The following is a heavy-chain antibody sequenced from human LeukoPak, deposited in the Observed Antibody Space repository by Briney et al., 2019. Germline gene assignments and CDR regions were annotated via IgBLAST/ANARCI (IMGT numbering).Heavy chain of an antibody. CDR2: ISAYNGNT. V-gene: IGHV1-18*01. CDR1: GYTFNNYG. J-gene: IGHJ4*02. Sequence: ASVKVSCKASGYTFNNYGITWVRQAPGQGLEWMGLISAYNGNTNYAQKFQGRVTMTTDTSTSTAYMELRSLKYDDTAVYYCPREGGSGSYYNGDDYWGQGTLVTVSS. D-gene: IGHD3-10*01. CDR3: PREGGSGSYYNGDDY.